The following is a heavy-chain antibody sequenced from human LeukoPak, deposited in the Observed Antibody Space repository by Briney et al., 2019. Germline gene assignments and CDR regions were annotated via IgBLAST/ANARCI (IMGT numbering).Heavy chain of an antibody. CDR3: VSAIRGSPIDY. D-gene: IGHD3-10*01. CDR1: GFTFSNYW. Sequence: SGGSLRLSCVASGFTFSNYWMHWVRQPPGKGLVWVSRIYVDGRTTNYADSVKGRFTISRDNAKNSLFLQMNSLRAEDTAIYYCVSAIRGSPIDYWGQGTLVSVPS. J-gene: IGHJ4*02. V-gene: IGHV3-74*01. CDR2: IYVDGRTT.